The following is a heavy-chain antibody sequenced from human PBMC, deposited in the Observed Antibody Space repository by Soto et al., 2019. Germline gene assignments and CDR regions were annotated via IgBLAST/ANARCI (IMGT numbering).Heavy chain of an antibody. V-gene: IGHV1-2*04. CDR2: INPNSGGT. J-gene: IGHJ6*02. D-gene: IGHD6-19*01. CDR3: AREYSSGWSPTKYYYYGMDV. Sequence: ASVKVSCKASGYTFTGYYMHWVRQAPGQGLEWMGWINPNSGGTNYAQKFQGWVTMTRDTSISTAYMELSRLRSDDTAVYYCAREYSSGWSPTKYYYYGMDVWGQGTTVTVSS. CDR1: GYTFTGYY.